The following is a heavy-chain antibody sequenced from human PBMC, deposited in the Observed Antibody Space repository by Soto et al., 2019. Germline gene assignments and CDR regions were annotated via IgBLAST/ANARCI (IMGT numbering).Heavy chain of an antibody. CDR1: GFTFSNYG. CDR3: ARPQNDILTDSYTNYFDP. D-gene: IGHD3-9*01. CDR2: ISAYNGNT. V-gene: IGHV1-18*01. J-gene: IGHJ5*02. Sequence: QVQLEQSGAEVKKTGASVKVSCKASGFTFSNYGITWLRQVPGQGLEWMGWISAYNGNTVHAQEYQGRLTMTTDTSTSTAYMELRSLRPDDTAVYYCARPQNDILTDSYTNYFDPWGQGTLVTVSS.